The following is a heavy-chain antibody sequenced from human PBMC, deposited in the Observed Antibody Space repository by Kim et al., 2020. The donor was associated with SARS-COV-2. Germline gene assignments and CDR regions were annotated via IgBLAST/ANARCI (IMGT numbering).Heavy chain of an antibody. CDR2: SRPINGDT. Sequence: ASVKVSCQTSGYAFDNFGISWVRQAPGQGLEWMGWSRPINGDTNYAEKFQGRVSMATDTNTNIGYMELRNLKSDDTAVYFCARGPRGLGATTTYYALDVWGQGTKVTVSS. CDR3: ARGPRGLGATTTYYALDV. J-gene: IGHJ6*02. CDR1: GYAFDNFG. V-gene: IGHV1-18*01. D-gene: IGHD1-26*01.